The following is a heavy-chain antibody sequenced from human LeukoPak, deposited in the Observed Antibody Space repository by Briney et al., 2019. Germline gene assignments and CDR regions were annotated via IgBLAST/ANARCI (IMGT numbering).Heavy chain of an antibody. V-gene: IGHV1-18*04. CDR1: GYTFTGYY. Sequence: GASVKVSCKASGYTFTGYYMHWVRQAPGQGLEWMGWISAYNGNTMYAQKLQGRVTMTTDSSTTTGYMELRSLRSDDTAVYYCARDHSSSCQLFDYWGQGTLVTVSS. CDR2: ISAYNGNT. D-gene: IGHD6-13*01. J-gene: IGHJ4*02. CDR3: ARDHSSSCQLFDY.